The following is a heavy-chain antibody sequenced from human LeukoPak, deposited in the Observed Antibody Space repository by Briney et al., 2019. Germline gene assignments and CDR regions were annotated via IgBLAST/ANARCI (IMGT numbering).Heavy chain of an antibody. CDR1: GGSFSGYY. V-gene: IGHV4-34*01. Sequence: SETLSLTCAVYGGSFSGYYWSWIRQPPGKGLEWIGEINHSGSTNYNPSLKSRVTIPVDTSKNQFSLKLSSVTAADTAVYYCARGYGIAAAGMQWYFDLWGRGTLVTVSS. D-gene: IGHD6-13*01. CDR2: INHSGST. CDR3: ARGYGIAAAGMQWYFDL. J-gene: IGHJ2*01.